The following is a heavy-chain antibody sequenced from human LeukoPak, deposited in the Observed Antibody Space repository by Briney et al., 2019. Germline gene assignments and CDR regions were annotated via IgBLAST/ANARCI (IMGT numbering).Heavy chain of an antibody. V-gene: IGHV4-34*01. J-gene: IGHJ4*02. Sequence: SETLSLTCAVYGGSFSGYYWSWIRQPPGKGLEWVGEINHSGSTNYNPSLKSRVTISVDTSKNQFSLKLSSVTAADTAVYYCARKRSYDILTGYYKGSNYFDYWGQGTLVTVSS. CDR3: ARKRSYDILTGYYKGSNYFDY. CDR1: GGSFSGYY. D-gene: IGHD3-9*01. CDR2: INHSGST.